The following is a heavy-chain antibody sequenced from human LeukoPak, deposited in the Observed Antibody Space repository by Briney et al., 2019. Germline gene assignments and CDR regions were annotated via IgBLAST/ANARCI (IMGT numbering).Heavy chain of an antibody. J-gene: IGHJ3*01. CDR2: INPSGGTT. CDR3: ARDNWNYGGGAFDV. Sequence: ASVKVSCKASGYTFTRYYMYWVRQAPGQGLEWMGIINPSGGTTSYAQKFQGRVTMTRDMSTSTVYMELSSLRSEDTAVYYCARDNWNYGGGAFDVWGQGTMVTVSS. V-gene: IGHV1-46*01. CDR1: GYTFTRYY. D-gene: IGHD1-7*01.